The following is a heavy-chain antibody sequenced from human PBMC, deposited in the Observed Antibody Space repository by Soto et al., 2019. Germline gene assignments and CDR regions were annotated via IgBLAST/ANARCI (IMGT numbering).Heavy chain of an antibody. CDR1: GASINNNDYY. CDR2: VYYSGTT. V-gene: IGHV4-30-4*01. CDR3: ARMSYFYDKWYFDL. D-gene: IGHD3-22*01. Sequence: QLQESGPGLVKPSQTLSLTCTVSGASINNNDYYLSWIRQTPGKGLEWIGYVYYSGTTDYIPSLKSRLSMSIDKSQNQFTLKLNSVTAADTATYYCARMSYFYDKWYFDLWGRGTLVTVSS. J-gene: IGHJ2*01.